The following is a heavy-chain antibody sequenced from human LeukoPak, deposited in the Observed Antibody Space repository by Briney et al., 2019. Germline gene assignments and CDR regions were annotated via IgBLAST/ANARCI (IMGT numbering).Heavy chain of an antibody. J-gene: IGHJ4*02. D-gene: IGHD3-16*01. CDR2: IYHSGST. CDR1: GYSISSGYY. V-gene: IGHV4-38-2*02. CDR3: ARELRLEKEFDY. Sequence: PSETLSLTCTVSGYSISSGYYWGWIRQPPGKGLEWIGSIYHSGSTYYNPSLKSRVTISVDTSKNQFSLKLSSVTAADTAVYYCARELRLEKEFDYWGQGTLVTVSS.